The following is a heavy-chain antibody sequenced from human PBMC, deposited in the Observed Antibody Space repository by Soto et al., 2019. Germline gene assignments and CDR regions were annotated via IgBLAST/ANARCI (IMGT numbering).Heavy chain of an antibody. D-gene: IGHD3-10*01. CDR2: MNPNSGNT. J-gene: IGHJ6*03. Sequence: ASVKVSCKASGYTFTSYDINWVRQATGQGLEWMGWMNPNSGNTGYAQKFQGRVTMTRNTSISTAYMELSSLRSEDTAVYYCARVGWEGFGELYDYYYMDVWGKGTTVTVSS. CDR1: GYTFTSYD. CDR3: ARVGWEGFGELYDYYYMDV. V-gene: IGHV1-8*01.